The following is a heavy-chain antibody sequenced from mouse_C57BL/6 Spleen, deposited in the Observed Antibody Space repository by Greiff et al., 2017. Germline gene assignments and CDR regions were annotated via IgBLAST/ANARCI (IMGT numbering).Heavy chain of an antibody. CDR1: GYSITSGYY. V-gene: IGHV3-6*01. D-gene: IGHD4-1*01. J-gene: IGHJ2*01. CDR2: ISYDGSN. CDR3: ARDEGKLFDY. Sequence: EVKLMESGPGLVKPSQSLSLTCSVTGYSITSGYYWNWIRQFPGNKLEWMGYISYDGSNNYNPFLKNRISITRDTSKNQFFLKLNSVTTADTATYYCARDEGKLFDYWGQGTTLTVSS.